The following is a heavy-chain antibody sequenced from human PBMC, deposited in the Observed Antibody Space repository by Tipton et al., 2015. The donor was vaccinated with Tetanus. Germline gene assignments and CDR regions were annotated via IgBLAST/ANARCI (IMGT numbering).Heavy chain of an antibody. Sequence: LRLSCAASGITFSSFAMSWARQAPGKGLEWIGEINHSGGTNYNPSLKSRVTISIDTSKNRFSLKLNSVTAADTAVYYCARAGQRSTSGHYWFDPWGQGTLVTVSS. CDR1: GITFSSFA. V-gene: IGHV4-34*01. CDR3: ARAGQRSTSGHYWFDP. J-gene: IGHJ5*02. D-gene: IGHD2-2*01. CDR2: INHSGGT.